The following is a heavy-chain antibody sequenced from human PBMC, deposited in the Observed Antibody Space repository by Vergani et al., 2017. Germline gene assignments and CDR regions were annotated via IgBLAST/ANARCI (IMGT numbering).Heavy chain of an antibody. CDR2: ISYDGSNK. J-gene: IGHJ4*02. D-gene: IGHD1/OR15-1a*01. CDR1: GFTFSSYG. V-gene: IGHV3-30*18. CDR3: AKDPPLVITGTGPGY. Sequence: QVQLVESGGGVVQPGRSLRLSCAASGFTFSSYGMHWVRQAPGKGLEWVAVISYDGSNKYYADSVKGRFTISRDNSKNTLYLQMNSLRAEDTAVYYCAKDPPLVITGTGPGYWGQGTLVTVSS.